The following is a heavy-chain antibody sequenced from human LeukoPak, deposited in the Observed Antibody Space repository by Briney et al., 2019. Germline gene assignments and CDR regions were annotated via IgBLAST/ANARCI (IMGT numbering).Heavy chain of an antibody. CDR2: IDYSGDSP. CDR3: AKLLYYYDSSQPY. Sequence: PGGSLRLSCTGSGFTLSSYEMTWIRQAPGKGLEWVSSIDYSGDSPYYADSVKGRFTISRDNPKNTLYLQMNSLRAEDTAVYYCAKLLYYYDSSQPYWGQGTLVTVSS. CDR1: GFTLSSYE. J-gene: IGHJ4*02. D-gene: IGHD3-22*01. V-gene: IGHV3-23*01.